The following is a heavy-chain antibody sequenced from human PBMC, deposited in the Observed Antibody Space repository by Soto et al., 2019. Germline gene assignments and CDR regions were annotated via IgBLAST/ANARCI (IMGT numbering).Heavy chain of an antibody. CDR2: MYNSGST. J-gene: IGHJ4*02. D-gene: IGHD3-10*01. Sequence: QVQLQESGPGLVKPSETLSLTCTVSGGSISSYYWTWIRQPPGKGLEWIGFMYNSGSTHYNPSLKRRVTISLDTSKNPFSLNLRSVTAADTAVYYCASMGYHYGSGSYPLDYWGQGTLVTVSS. CDR1: GGSISSYY. V-gene: IGHV4-59*08. CDR3: ASMGYHYGSGSYPLDY.